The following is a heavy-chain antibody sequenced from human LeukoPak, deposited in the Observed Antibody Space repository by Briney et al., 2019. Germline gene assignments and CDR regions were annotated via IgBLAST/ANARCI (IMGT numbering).Heavy chain of an antibody. CDR3: AKDGQYSSAETFDY. J-gene: IGHJ4*02. V-gene: IGHV3-23*01. Sequence: GGSLRLSCAASGFTFSNFVMNWVRQAPGKGLEWVSTIARGGGTTHYADSVQGRFTISRDNSKNTLYLQMNSLRAEDTAVYYCAKDGQYSSAETFDYWGQGTLVTVSS. D-gene: IGHD6-19*01. CDR2: IARGGGTT. CDR1: GFTFSNFV.